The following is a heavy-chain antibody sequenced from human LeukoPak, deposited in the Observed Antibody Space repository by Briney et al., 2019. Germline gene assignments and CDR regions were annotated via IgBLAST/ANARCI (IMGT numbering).Heavy chain of an antibody. V-gene: IGHV4-4*07. CDR2: IYTSAST. CDR1: GGSISSYY. D-gene: IGHD3-22*01. Sequence: SETLSLTCTVSGGSISSYYWSWIRQPAGKGLEWIGRIYTSASTNYNPSLKSRVTMSVDTSKNQFSLKLSSVTAADTAVYYCARDSARDYYGSSGYYFYAFDIWGQGTMVTVSS. J-gene: IGHJ3*02. CDR3: ARDSARDYYGSSGYYFYAFDI.